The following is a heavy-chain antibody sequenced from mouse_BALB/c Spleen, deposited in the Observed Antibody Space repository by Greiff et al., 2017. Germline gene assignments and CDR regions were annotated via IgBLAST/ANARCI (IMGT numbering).Heavy chain of an antibody. CDR1: GFSLTSYG. CDR3: ARDKDYYGSYYFDY. V-gene: IGHV2-6-7*01. Sequence: QVQLKESGPGLVAPSQSLSITCTVSGFSLTSYGVNWVRQPPGKGLEWLGMIWGDGSTDYNSALKSRLSISKDNSKSQVFLKMNSLQTDDTARYYCARDKDYYGSYYFDYWGQGTTLTVSS. D-gene: IGHD1-1*01. CDR2: IWGDGST. J-gene: IGHJ2*01.